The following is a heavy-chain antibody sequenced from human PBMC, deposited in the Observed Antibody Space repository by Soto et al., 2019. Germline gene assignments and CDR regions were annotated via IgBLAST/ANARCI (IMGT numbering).Heavy chain of an antibody. CDR2: INSDGSRT. CDR3: ARIGTGYYYMDV. J-gene: IGHJ6*03. Sequence: EVQLVESGGGLVQPGGSLRLSCAASGFTFSSYWMHWVRQAPGEGLIWVSRINSDGSRTTYADSVKRRFTISRDNAKNTVYLQMNSLSAEDTAVYYCARIGTGYYYMDVWGKGTTVTVSS. D-gene: IGHD1-1*01. CDR1: GFTFSSYW. V-gene: IGHV3-74*01.